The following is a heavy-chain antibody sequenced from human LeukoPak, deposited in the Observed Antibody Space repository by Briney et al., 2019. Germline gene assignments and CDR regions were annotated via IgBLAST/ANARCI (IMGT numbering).Heavy chain of an antibody. D-gene: IGHD3-10*01. CDR2: IYHSGST. V-gene: IGHV4-39*07. CDR3: VAWFGDYNNWFDP. Sequence: SETLSLTCTVSGGSISSSSYYWGWIRQPAGKGLEWIGSIYHSGSTYYNPSLKSRVTISVDTSSSQFSLKLTSVTAADTAVYYCVAWFGDYNNWFDPWGQGTLVTVSS. J-gene: IGHJ5*02. CDR1: GGSISSSSYY.